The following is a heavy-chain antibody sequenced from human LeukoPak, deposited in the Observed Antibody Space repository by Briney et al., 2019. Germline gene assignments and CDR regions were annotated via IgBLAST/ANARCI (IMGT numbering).Heavy chain of an antibody. CDR3: ARDGDSSSSISNFDY. D-gene: IGHD6-6*01. CDR1: GFTFSSYW. J-gene: IGHJ4*02. V-gene: IGHV3-74*01. CDR2: INSDGSST. Sequence: PGGSLRLSCAASGFTFSSYWMHWVRQAPGKGLVWVSRINSDGSSTSYADSVKGRFTISRDNAKNTLYLQMNSLRAEDTAVYYCARDGDSSSSISNFDYWCQGTLVTVSS.